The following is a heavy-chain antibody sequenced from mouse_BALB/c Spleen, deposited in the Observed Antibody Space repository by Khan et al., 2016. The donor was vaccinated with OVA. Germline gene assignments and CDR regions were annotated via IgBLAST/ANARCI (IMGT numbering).Heavy chain of an antibody. V-gene: IGHV1-5*01. CDR1: GFTFTSYW. CDR3: TRFGYLFAY. CDR2: IYPGNSDT. D-gene: IGHD2-2*01. J-gene: IGHJ3*01. Sequence: VRLQQSGTVLARPGTSVKMSCKASGFTFTSYWMHWVKQRPGQGLEWIGAIYPGNSDTSYTQKFKGKAKLTAVTATSTAYMELSSLTNEDSAVYYCTRFGYLFAYWGQGTLVTVSA.